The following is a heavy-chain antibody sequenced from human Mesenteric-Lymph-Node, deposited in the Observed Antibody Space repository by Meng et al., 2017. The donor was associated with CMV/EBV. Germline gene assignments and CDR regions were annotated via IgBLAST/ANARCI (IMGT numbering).Heavy chain of an antibody. D-gene: IGHD6-13*01. Sequence: GGSLRLSCAASGFTVSGHYMNWVRQAPGKGLEWVSSISSSSSYIYYADSVKGRFTISRDNAKNSLYLQMNSLRAEDTAVYYCARGFSHGQPTLWGQGTLVTVSS. CDR2: ISSSSSYI. J-gene: IGHJ4*02. V-gene: IGHV3-21*01. CDR1: GFTVSGHY. CDR3: ARGFSHGQPTL.